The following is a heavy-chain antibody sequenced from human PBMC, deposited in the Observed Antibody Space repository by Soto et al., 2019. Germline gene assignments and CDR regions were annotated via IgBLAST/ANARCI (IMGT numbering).Heavy chain of an antibody. CDR2: IIPILGIA. J-gene: IGHJ4*02. Sequence: EASVKVSCKASGGTFSSYTISWVRQAPGQGLEWMGRIIPILGIANYAQKFQGRVTITADKSTSTAYMELSSLRSEDTAVYYCARPGPVAADDYYFDYWGQGTLVTVSS. D-gene: IGHD6-13*01. CDR3: ARPGPVAADDYYFDY. CDR1: GGTFSSYT. V-gene: IGHV1-69*02.